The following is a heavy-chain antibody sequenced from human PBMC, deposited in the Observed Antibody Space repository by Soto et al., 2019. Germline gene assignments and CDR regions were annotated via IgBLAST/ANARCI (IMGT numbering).Heavy chain of an antibody. J-gene: IGHJ4*02. CDR3: AGAATTVTTPDY. CDR2: IYHSGST. Sequence: QLQLQESGSGLVKPSQTLSLTCAVSGGSISSGGYSWSWIRQPPGKGLEWIGYIYHSGSTYYNPSIKSRVTIPVDSTKNQFSLKLSSVTAAAAAEYYWAGAATTVTTPDYWGQGTLVTVSS. D-gene: IGHD4-17*01. V-gene: IGHV4-30-2*01. CDR1: GGSISSGGYS.